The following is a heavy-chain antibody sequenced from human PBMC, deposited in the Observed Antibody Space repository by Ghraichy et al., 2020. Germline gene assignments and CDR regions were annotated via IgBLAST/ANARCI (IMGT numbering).Heavy chain of an antibody. CDR2: IGGDGGHI. Sequence: GGSLRLSCAASGFTFNIYIMNWVRQAPGKGLEWVSSIGGDGGHINYADSVKGRFTISRDNAENSLYLQMNSLRVEDTAVYFCARHLDGFNPFDYWGQGTLVTVSS. V-gene: IGHV3-21*01. D-gene: IGHD5-24*01. J-gene: IGHJ4*02. CDR3: ARHLDGFNPFDY. CDR1: GFTFNIYI.